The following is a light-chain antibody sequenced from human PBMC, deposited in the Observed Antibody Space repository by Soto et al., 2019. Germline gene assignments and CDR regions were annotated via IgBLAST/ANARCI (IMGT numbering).Light chain of an antibody. Sequence: EIVLTQSPGTLSLSPGERATLSCRASQSVSSSYLAWYQQKPGQAPRLLIYGASSRATGIPDRFSGGGSGTDFTLTISRLELEDFAVYYFQQNGSSPPITFGQGTRLEIK. CDR1: QSVSSSY. V-gene: IGKV3-20*01. CDR2: GAS. CDR3: QQNGSSPPIT. J-gene: IGKJ5*01.